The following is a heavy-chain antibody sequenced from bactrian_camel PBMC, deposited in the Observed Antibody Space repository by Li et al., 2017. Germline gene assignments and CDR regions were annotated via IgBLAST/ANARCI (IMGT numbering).Heavy chain of an antibody. CDR1: GLTAKTCT. CDR3: AHDWEGFGC. V-gene: IGHV3S25*01. J-gene: IGHJ6*01. D-gene: IGHD1*01. CDR2: LTADGSTY. Sequence: HLQLGESGGGSVQAGGSLRLAWVVSGLTAKTCTWNWYRQLPGKGRELTSTLTADGSTYYYGDSVKGRFTIFADTAKNTVYLQMNSLKPEDTAVYYCAHDWEGFGCWGQGTQVTVS.